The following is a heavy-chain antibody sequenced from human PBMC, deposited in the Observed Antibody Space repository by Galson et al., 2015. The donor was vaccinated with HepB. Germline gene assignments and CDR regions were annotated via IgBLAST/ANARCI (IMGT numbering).Heavy chain of an antibody. J-gene: IGHJ6*02. CDR1: GFTFSSYA. CDR3: ARDDYGSGSYYYYGMDV. V-gene: IGHV3-30-3*01. CDR2: ISYDGSNK. Sequence: SLRLSCAASGFTFSSYAMHWVRQAPGKGLGWVAVISYDGSNKYYADSVKGRFTISRDNSKNTLYLQMNSLRAEDTAVYYCARDDYGSGSYYYYGMDVWGQGTTVTVSS. D-gene: IGHD3-10*01.